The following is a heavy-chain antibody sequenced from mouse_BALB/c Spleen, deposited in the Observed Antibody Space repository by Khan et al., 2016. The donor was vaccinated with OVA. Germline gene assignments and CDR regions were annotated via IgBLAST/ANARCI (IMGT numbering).Heavy chain of an antibody. J-gene: IGHJ3*01. V-gene: IGHV5-6-5*01. CDR2: ISSGGST. CDR3: ARDYWFTY. Sequence: EVELVESGGGLVKPGGSLILSCAVSGFTFSNYAMSWVRQTPEKRLVWVASISSGGSTYYPDSVKGRFTISRDNARNILYLQMCSLRSEDTAMYYCARDYWFTYWGQGTLVTVSA. CDR1: GFTFSNYA.